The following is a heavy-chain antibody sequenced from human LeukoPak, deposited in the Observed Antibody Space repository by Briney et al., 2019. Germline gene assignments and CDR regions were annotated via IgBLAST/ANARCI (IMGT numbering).Heavy chain of an antibody. V-gene: IGHV1-2*02. CDR2: INPNSGCT. CDR3: ARDGRSGWHYFGH. D-gene: IGHD6-19*01. J-gene: IGHJ4*02. CDR1: GYTFTDYY. Sequence: ASVKVSCKASGYTFTDYYTHWVRQAPGQGLEWMGCINPNSGCTNYAQKFQGRVTMTRDKSINTAYMELSSVRSDDKSVYYCARDGRSGWHYFGHWGQGTLVTVSS.